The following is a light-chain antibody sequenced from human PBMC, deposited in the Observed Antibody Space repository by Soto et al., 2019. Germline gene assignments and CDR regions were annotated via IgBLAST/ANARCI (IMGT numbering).Light chain of an antibody. J-gene: IGLJ2*01. V-gene: IGLV2-14*03. CDR3: TSYTSSNTLVV. Sequence: QSALTQPASVSGSPGQSITISCTGTSSDVGSYNYVSWYQQHPGKAPKLMIYDVSNRPSGVSNRFSGSKSGNTASLTISGIQAEDEADYYCTSYTSSNTLVVFGGGTKLTVL. CDR1: SSDVGSYNY. CDR2: DVS.